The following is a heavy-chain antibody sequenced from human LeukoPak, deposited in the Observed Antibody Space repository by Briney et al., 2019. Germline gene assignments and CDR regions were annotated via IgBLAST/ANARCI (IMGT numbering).Heavy chain of an antibody. D-gene: IGHD3-3*01. V-gene: IGHV4-39*07. CDR1: GGSISSSSYY. J-gene: IGHJ6*04. CDR3: AREPAITIFGVVIRDGMDV. Sequence: SETLSLTCTVSGGSISSSSYYWGWIRQPPGKGLEWIGSIYYSGSTYYNPSLKSRVTISVDTSKNQFSLKLSSVTAADTAVYYCAREPAITIFGVVIRDGMDVWGKGTTVTVSS. CDR2: IYYSGST.